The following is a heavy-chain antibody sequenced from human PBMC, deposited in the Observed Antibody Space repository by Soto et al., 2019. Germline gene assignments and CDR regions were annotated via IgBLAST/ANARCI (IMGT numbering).Heavy chain of an antibody. CDR1: GFTFDDYA. V-gene: IGHV3-9*01. Sequence: EVQLVESGGGVVQPGRSLRLSCAASGFTFDDYAMHWVRQVPGKGLQWVSGLSWNGVTIGYAASVKGRFTISRDNAKKSLYLQMNGVSPDDTALSYCAASRAYDSSEYSGFNYGMDVWGLGTTGTVS. CDR3: AASRAYDSSEYSGFNYGMDV. CDR2: LSWNGVTI. J-gene: IGHJ6*02. D-gene: IGHD3-22*01.